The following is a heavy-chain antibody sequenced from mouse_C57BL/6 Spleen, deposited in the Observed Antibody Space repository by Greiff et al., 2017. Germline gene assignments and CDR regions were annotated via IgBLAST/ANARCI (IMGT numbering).Heavy chain of an antibody. Sequence: EVQLQQSGTVLARPGASVKMSCKTSGYTFTSYWMHWVKQRPGQGLEWIGAIYPGNSDTSYNQKFKGKAKLTAVTSASTAYMELSSLTNEDSAVYYCTRWVITTVHFDYWGQGTTLTVSS. CDR3: TRWVITTVHFDY. J-gene: IGHJ2*01. CDR2: IYPGNSDT. V-gene: IGHV1-5*01. CDR1: GYTFTSYW. D-gene: IGHD1-1*01.